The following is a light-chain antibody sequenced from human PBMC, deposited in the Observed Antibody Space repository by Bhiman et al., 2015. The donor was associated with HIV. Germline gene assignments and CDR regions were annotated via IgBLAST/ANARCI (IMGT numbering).Light chain of an antibody. Sequence: SYELTQPPSVSVSPGQTASITCSGDKLGDKYACWYQQKPGQSPVLVIYQDSTRPSGIPERFSGSSSGNTASLTFTGAQAEDEADYYCNSRDTSGNHWVFGGGTKLTVL. CDR2: QDS. CDR1: KLGDKY. J-gene: IGLJ3*02. CDR3: NSRDTSGNHWV. V-gene: IGLV3-1*01.